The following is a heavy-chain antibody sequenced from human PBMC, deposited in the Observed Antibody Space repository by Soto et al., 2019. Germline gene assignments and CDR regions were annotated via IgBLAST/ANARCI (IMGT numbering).Heavy chain of an antibody. CDR1: GFTFSSYA. V-gene: IGHV3-30-3*01. CDR2: ISYDGSNK. D-gene: IGHD6-13*01. CDR3: ARRSSSWYFDY. J-gene: IGHJ4*02. Sequence: GGSLRLSCAASGFTFSSYAMHWVRQAPGKGLEWVAVISYDGSNKYYADSVKGRFTISRDDSKNTLSLQMNSLRAEDTAVYYCARRSSSWYFDYWGQGTLVTVSS.